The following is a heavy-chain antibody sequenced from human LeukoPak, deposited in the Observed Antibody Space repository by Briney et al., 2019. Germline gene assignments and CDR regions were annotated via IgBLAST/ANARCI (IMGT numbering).Heavy chain of an antibody. V-gene: IGHV3-64*01. CDR1: GFTFSSYA. CDR2: LISNGGST. CDR3: ARVGGGYNSGYYHSPWYFDY. D-gene: IGHD3-22*01. Sequence: PGESLRLSCAASGFTFSSYAMHWVRQAPGKGLEYVSDLISNGGSTYYANSVKGRFTISRDNSKNTLYLQMGSLRAEDMAVYYCARVGGGYNSGYYHSPWYFDYWGQGTLVTVSS. J-gene: IGHJ4*02.